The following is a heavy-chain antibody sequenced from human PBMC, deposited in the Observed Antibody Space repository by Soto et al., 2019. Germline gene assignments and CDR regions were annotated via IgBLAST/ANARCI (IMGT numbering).Heavy chain of an antibody. V-gene: IGHV4-34*01. D-gene: IGHD5-12*01. CDR1: GGSFSGYY. J-gene: IGHJ6*03. CDR2: INHSGST. CDR3: ARGVVATIYYYYYYMDV. Sequence: SETLSLTCAVYGGSFSGYYWSWIRQPPGKGLEWIGEINHSGSTNYNPSLKSRVTISVDTSKNQFSLKLSSVTAADTAVYYCARGVVATIYYYYYYMDVWGKGTTVTVSS.